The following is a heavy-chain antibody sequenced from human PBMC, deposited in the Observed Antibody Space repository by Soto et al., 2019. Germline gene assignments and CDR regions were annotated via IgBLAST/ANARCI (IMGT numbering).Heavy chain of an antibody. J-gene: IGHJ5*02. CDR1: GGSVSSYY. CDR3: ARSINP. CDR2: IYYSGST. Sequence: PSVSLALACTVSGGSVSSYYWSWIRQHPGKGLEWIGDIYYSGSTYYTPSIKSRVTISVDTSKNQFALKLSSVTAADTAVYYCARSINPWGEGTLVTVSS. D-gene: IGHD3-10*01. V-gene: IGHV4-59*06.